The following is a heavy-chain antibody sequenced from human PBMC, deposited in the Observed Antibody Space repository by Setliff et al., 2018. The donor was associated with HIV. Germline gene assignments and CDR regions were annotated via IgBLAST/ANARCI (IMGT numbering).Heavy chain of an antibody. J-gene: IGHJ3*02. D-gene: IGHD5-18*01. CDR3: ARAIQLWLPDAFDI. CDR2: INPSGGST. Sequence: ASVKVSCKASGYTFTSYYMHWVRQAPGQGLEWMGIINPSGGSTSYAQKFQGRVTITRDTSASTAYMELSSLRSEDTAMYYCARAIQLWLPDAFDIWGQGTMVTVSS. CDR1: GYTFTSYY. V-gene: IGHV1-46*01.